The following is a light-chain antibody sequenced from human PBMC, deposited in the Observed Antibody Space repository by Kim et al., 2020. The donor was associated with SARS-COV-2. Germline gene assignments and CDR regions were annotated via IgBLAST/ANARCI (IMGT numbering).Light chain of an antibody. V-gene: IGKV3-20*01. CDR1: QSVSSSY. J-gene: IGKJ1*01. Sequence: LSPGERATLSCRASQSVSSSYLAWYQQKPGQAPRLLIYGASSRATGIPDRFSGSGSGTDFTLTISRLEPEDFAVYYCQQYGSSPTLGQGTKVDIK. CDR2: GAS. CDR3: QQYGSSPT.